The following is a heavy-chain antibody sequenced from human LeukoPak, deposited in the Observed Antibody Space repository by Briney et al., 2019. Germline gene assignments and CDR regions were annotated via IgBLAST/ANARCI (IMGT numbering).Heavy chain of an antibody. CDR3: AKEVAAAVNY. CDR1: GFTFSNYS. Sequence: GGSLRLSCAASGFTFSNYSMNWVRQAPGKGLEWVSSISRNSNYIYYADSVKGRFTISRDNAKNSLYLQMSSLRAEDTAVYYCAKEVAAAVNYWGRGTQVAVSS. J-gene: IGHJ4*02. D-gene: IGHD6-13*01. V-gene: IGHV3-21*01. CDR2: ISRNSNYI.